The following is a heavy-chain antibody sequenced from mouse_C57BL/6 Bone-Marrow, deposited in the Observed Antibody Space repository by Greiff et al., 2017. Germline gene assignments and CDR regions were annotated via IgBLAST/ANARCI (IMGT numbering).Heavy chain of an antibody. Sequence: QVQLQQPGAELVKPGASVKLSCKASGYTFTSYWMHWVKQRPGQGLEWIGMIHPNSGSTNYNEKFKSKATLTVAKSSSTAYMQLSSLTSEDSAVYYCARCYYGSSPAWFAYWGQGTLVTVSA. J-gene: IGHJ3*01. D-gene: IGHD1-1*01. CDR1: GYTFTSYW. CDR3: ARCYYGSSPAWFAY. CDR2: IHPNSGST. V-gene: IGHV1-64*01.